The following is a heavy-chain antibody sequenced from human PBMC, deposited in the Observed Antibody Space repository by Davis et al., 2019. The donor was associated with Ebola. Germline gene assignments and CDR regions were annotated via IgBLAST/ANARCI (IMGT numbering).Heavy chain of an antibody. CDR1: RGSFTAYY. J-gene: IGHJ4*02. CDR2: INHSGRT. CDR3: AREDDFWSGYYDY. Sequence: GSLRLSCAVSRGSFTAYYWTWIPQPPGKGLDWIGEINHSGRTNDYPSLKSRVTISVDTSKNQFSLKLSSVTAAATAVYYCAREDDFWSGYYDYWGQGTLVTVTS. V-gene: IGHV4-34*01. D-gene: IGHD3-3*01.